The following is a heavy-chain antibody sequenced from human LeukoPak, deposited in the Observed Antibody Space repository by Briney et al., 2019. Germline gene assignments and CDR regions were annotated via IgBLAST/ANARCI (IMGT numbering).Heavy chain of an antibody. Sequence: PGGSLRLSFAASGFTFSNSAMSWVRQAPGKGLEWGSTLSDSATYTYYADSVKGRFTISRDNSKNTLYLQMNSLRAEDTAVYYCAKVPYNWNYWFDPWGQGTLVAVSS. J-gene: IGHJ5*02. CDR2: LSDSATYT. V-gene: IGHV3-23*01. CDR1: GFTFSNSA. CDR3: AKVPYNWNYWFDP. D-gene: IGHD1-7*01.